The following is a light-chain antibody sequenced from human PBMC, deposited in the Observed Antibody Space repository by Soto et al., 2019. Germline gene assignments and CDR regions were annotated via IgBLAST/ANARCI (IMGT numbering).Light chain of an antibody. V-gene: IGKV3-20*01. CDR1: QGVSSSH. J-gene: IGKJ2*01. CDR2: GAS. CDR3: QHSGQP. Sequence: EAVLTQSPGTLSLSPGESATLSCRASQGVSSSHLAGYQQKPGQAPRLLIFGASSRATGIPDRFSGSGSGPDFTLTISILEREEFAAYYCQHSGQPFGQGTKLEMK.